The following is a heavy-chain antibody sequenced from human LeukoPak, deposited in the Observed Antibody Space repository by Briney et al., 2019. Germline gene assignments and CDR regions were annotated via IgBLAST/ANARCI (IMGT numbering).Heavy chain of an antibody. CDR1: GYTFTNYV. Sequence: GASVKVSCRASGYTFTNYVISGVRQARGQGGEWVGWISTYNGNTNYAQKLKGRVTMTTDTPTRTAYLELSSLRADDTAVYYCAREGQLPLDFWGQGTLVTVSA. CDR3: AREGQLPLDF. J-gene: IGHJ4*02. D-gene: IGHD2-2*01. CDR2: ISTYNGNT. V-gene: IGHV1-18*04.